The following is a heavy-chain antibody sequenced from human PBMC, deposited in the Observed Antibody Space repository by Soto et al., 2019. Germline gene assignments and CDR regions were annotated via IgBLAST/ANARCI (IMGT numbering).Heavy chain of an antibody. J-gene: IGHJ4*02. CDR3: ARVGPGGYFDY. Sequence: PSETLSLTCTVSGGSISSYYWSWIRQPPGKGLEWIGYIYYSGSTNYNPSLKSRVTISVDTSMNQFSLKLSSVTAADTAVYYCARVGPGGYFDYWGQGTLVTVSS. V-gene: IGHV4-59*01. D-gene: IGHD2-2*01. CDR1: GGSISSYY. CDR2: IYYSGST.